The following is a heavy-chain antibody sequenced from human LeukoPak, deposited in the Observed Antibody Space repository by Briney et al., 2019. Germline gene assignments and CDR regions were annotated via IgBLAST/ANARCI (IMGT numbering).Heavy chain of an antibody. Sequence: GASVTVSCKASGYTFTSYDISWVRQAPGQGLEWMGWISAYNGNTNYVQNLQGRVTMTTDTSTSTAYMELRSLRSDDTAVYYCARVWYSALWYFDLWGRGTLVTVSS. CDR1: GYTFTSYD. D-gene: IGHD2-15*01. V-gene: IGHV1-18*01. J-gene: IGHJ2*01. CDR2: ISAYNGNT. CDR3: ARVWYSALWYFDL.